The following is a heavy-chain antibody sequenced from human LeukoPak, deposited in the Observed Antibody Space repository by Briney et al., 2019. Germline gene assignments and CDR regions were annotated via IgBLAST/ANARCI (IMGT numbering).Heavy chain of an antibody. CDR2: INPSGGST. CDR3: ARDGLAAAAGPNWFDP. D-gene: IGHD6-13*01. CDR1: GYAFTSYY. V-gene: IGHV1-46*01. J-gene: IGHJ5*02. Sequence: ASVKVSCKASGYAFTSYYMHWVRQAPGQGLEWMGIINPSGGSTSYAQKFQGRVTMTRDMSTSTVYMELSSLRSEDTDVYYCARDGLAAAAGPNWFDPWGQGTLVTVSS.